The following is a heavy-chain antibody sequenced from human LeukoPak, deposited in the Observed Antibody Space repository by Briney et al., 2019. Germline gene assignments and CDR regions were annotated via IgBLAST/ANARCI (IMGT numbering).Heavy chain of an antibody. Sequence: SETLSLTCTVSGGSISNYYWSWIRQPPGKGLEWIGYIYYSGSTNYNPSLKSRVTISVDTSKNPFSLKLRSVTAADTAVYYCARDRVGQQLVGRKYCYYYMDVWGKGNTVTISS. CDR1: GGSISNYY. J-gene: IGHJ6*03. D-gene: IGHD6-13*01. V-gene: IGHV4-59*01. CDR3: ARDRVGQQLVGRKYCYYYMDV. CDR2: IYYSGST.